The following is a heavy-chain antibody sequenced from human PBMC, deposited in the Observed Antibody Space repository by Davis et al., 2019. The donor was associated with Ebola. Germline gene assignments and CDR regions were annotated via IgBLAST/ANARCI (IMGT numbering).Heavy chain of an antibody. D-gene: IGHD2-15*01. CDR1: GYTFTSYA. CDR3: ARDGGGVVVNWLDP. CDR2: INAGNGNT. V-gene: IGHV1-3*01. Sequence: ASVKVSCKASGYTFTSYAMHWVRQAPGQRLGWMGWINAGNGNTKYSQKFQGRVTITRDTSASTAYMELSSLRSEDTAVYYCARDGGGVVVNWLDPRGQGTLVTVSS. J-gene: IGHJ5*02.